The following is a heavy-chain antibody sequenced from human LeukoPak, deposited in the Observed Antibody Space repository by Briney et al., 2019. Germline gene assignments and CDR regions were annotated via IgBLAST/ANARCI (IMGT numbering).Heavy chain of an antibody. CDR2: IYHSGST. Sequence: PSETLSLTCTVSGYSISSGYYWGWIRQPPGKGLEWIGSIYHSGSTYYNPSLKSRATISVDTSKNQFSVKLSSVTAADTAVYYCASVWLRLGELSFFYMDVWGKGTTVTVSS. CDR3: ASVWLRLGELSFFYMDV. D-gene: IGHD3-16*02. V-gene: IGHV4-38-2*02. CDR1: GYSISSGYY. J-gene: IGHJ6*03.